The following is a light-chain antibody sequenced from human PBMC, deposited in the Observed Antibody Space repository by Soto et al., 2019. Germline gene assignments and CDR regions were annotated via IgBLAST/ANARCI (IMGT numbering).Light chain of an antibody. CDR1: SSNIGAGYD. CDR3: LSFDSSLSVV. V-gene: IGLV1-40*01. CDR2: SNT. J-gene: IGLJ2*01. Sequence: QSVLTQPPSVSGAPGQRVTISCTGSSSNIGAGYDVHWYQQLPGRAPKLLIYSNTNRSSVVPGRFSGSKSATSASLAITGLPADDEADYYCLSFDSSLSVVFGGGTKLTVL.